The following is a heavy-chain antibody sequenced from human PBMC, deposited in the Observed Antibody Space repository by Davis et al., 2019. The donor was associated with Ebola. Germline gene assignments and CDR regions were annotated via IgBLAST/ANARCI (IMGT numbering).Heavy chain of an antibody. Sequence: LRLSCTVPGGSISSGDYYWSWIRQPPGQGQEWIGYIYYNGNTFYNPSLQSRVIISIDTSKNQFSLRLRSVTAADTAVYYCARADRGNYFDQWGQGTLVTVSS. D-gene: IGHD4-23*01. CDR3: ARADRGNYFDQ. J-gene: IGHJ4*02. CDR1: GGSISSGDYY. V-gene: IGHV4-30-4*01. CDR2: IYYNGNT.